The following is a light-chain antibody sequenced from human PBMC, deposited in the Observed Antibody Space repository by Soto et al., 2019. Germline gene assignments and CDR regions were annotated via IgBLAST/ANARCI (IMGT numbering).Light chain of an antibody. CDR2: DVS. CDR1: SSDVGGYNY. J-gene: IGLJ3*02. Sequence: QSALTQPRSVSGSPGQSVTISCTGTSSDVGGYNYVSWYQQHPGKAPKLMIYDVSKRPSGVPDRFSGSKSGNTASLTISGIQAEDEDAYYCCSYAGSYTWVFGGGTKLTVL. V-gene: IGLV2-11*01. CDR3: CSYAGSYTWV.